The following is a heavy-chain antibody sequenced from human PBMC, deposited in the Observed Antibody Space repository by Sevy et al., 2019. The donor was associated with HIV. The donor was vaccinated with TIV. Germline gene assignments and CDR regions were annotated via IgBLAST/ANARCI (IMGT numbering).Heavy chain of an antibody. CDR2: ISGSGSAI. V-gene: IGHV3-48*03. J-gene: IGHJ4*02. D-gene: IGHD3-9*01. Sequence: GGSLRLSCAASGFAFSSFEMNWVRQAPGKGLEWLAYISGSGSAIYYGDSVKGRFTISRDNAKNSLYLQMNSLRAEDTAVYYCEAILHYFDLGRTRIDYWGQGTLVTVSS. CDR1: GFAFSSFE. CDR3: EAILHYFDLGRTRIDY.